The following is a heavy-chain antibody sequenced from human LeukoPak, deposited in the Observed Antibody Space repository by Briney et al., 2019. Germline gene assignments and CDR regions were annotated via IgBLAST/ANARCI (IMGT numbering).Heavy chain of an antibody. CDR3: AKDRRATTPLVLDY. CDR1: GFTFSSYG. D-gene: IGHD4-11*01. Sequence: GGSLRLSCAASGFTFSSYGMHWVRQAPGKGLEWVAFIRYDGSNKYYADSVKGRFTISRDNSKNTLYLQMNSLRAEDTAVYYCAKDRRATTPLVLDYWGQGTLVTVSS. J-gene: IGHJ4*02. CDR2: IRYDGSNK. V-gene: IGHV3-30*02.